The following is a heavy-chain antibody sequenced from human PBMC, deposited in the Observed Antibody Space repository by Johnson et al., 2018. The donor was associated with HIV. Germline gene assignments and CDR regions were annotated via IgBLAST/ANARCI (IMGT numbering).Heavy chain of an antibody. CDR2: ISSNGGST. V-gene: IGHV3-64*01. CDR1: CFTSISYA. D-gene: IGHD2-21*02. J-gene: IGHJ3*02. CDR3: ARGTVCGGDCYSRAFDI. Sequence: MQLVEPGVGVVRPGRSLRLSCAAPCFTSISYAMHWVRHAPGKGLEYVSAISSNGGSTYYANSVTGRFTISRDKSKNTLYLQMGSLRAEDMAVYYCARGTVCGGDCYSRAFDIWGQGTMVTVSS.